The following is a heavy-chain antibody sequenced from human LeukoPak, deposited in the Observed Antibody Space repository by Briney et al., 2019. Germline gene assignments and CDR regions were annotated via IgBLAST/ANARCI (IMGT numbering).Heavy chain of an antibody. V-gene: IGHV3-9*01. J-gene: IGHJ4*02. Sequence: PGGSLRLSCAASGFTFSNYAMHWVRQAPGKGLEWVSGISWNSGSIGYADSVKGRFTISRDNAKNSLYLQMNSLRAEDTALYYCAKDIRATSVAGTSGFDYWGQGTLVTVSS. CDR1: GFTFSNYA. D-gene: IGHD6-19*01. CDR2: ISWNSGSI. CDR3: AKDIRATSVAGTSGFDY.